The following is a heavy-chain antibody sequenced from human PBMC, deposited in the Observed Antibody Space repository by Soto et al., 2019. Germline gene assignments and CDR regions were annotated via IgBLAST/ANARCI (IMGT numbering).Heavy chain of an antibody. Sequence: SLRLSCAASGFTFSNYGMHWVRQAPGKGLEWVAVIWYDGSNKYYAGSVKGRFTISRDNSKNTLYLQMNSLRAEDTAVYYCARTMVRGVIITPGYGMDVWAQGTTVTLS. CDR3: ARTMVRGVIITPGYGMDV. CDR1: GFTFSNYG. CDR2: IWYDGSNK. J-gene: IGHJ6*02. D-gene: IGHD3-10*01. V-gene: IGHV3-33*01.